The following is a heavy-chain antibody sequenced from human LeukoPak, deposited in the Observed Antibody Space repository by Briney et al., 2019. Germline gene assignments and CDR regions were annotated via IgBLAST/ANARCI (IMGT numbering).Heavy chain of an antibody. CDR3: ARADCSGSTCYLRHSWFDP. V-gene: IGHV3-21*06. CDR1: GFTLSTFD. D-gene: IGHD2-2*01. CDR2: ISTSSRYI. J-gene: IGHJ5*02. Sequence: PGGSLRLSCAASGFTLSTFDMNWVRQAPGKGLEWVLSISTSSRYIYYRDSVKGRFTISRDDAKNSLYLQMNSLTVEDTAVYYCARADCSGSTCYLRHSWFDPWGQGTLVTVSS.